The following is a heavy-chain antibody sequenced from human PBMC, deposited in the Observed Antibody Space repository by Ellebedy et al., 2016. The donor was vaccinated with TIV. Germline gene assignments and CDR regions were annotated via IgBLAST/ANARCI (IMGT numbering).Heavy chain of an antibody. CDR2: INQDGSEK. CDR3: ARDGAYGDYAPGQYGMDV. CDR1: GFSFGGYW. D-gene: IGHD4-17*01. J-gene: IGHJ6*02. Sequence: GESLKISCAASGFSFGGYWMSWVRQAPGKGLEWVANINQDGSEKHYVDSVKGRFTISRDNAKNSLYLQMNSLRVEDTAVYFCARDGAYGDYAPGQYGMDVWGQGTTVIVS. V-gene: IGHV3-7*03.